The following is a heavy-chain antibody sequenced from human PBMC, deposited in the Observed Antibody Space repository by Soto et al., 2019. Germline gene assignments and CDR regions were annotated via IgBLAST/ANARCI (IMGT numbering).Heavy chain of an antibody. Sequence: GASVKVSCKASGGTFSSYAISWVRQAPGQGFEWMGGIIPIFGTANYAQKFQGRVTITADESTSTAYMELSSLRSEDTAVYYCARGYRGDYYDSSGYFDYWGQGTLVTVSS. V-gene: IGHV1-69*13. D-gene: IGHD3-22*01. CDR1: GGTFSSYA. CDR3: ARGYRGDYYDSSGYFDY. CDR2: IIPIFGTA. J-gene: IGHJ4*02.